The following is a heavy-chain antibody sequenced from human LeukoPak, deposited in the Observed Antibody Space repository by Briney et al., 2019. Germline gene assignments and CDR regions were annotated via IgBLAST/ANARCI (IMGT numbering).Heavy chain of an antibody. CDR1: GGSISSYY. CDR2: IYYSGST. Sequence: SETLSLTCTVSGGSISSYYWSWIRQPPGKGLEWIGYIYYSGSTNYNPSLKSRVTISVDTSKNQFSLKLSPVTAADTAVYYCARGYCSSTSCYSDFDYWGQGTLVTVSS. J-gene: IGHJ4*02. V-gene: IGHV4-59*01. CDR3: ARGYCSSTSCYSDFDY. D-gene: IGHD2-2*01.